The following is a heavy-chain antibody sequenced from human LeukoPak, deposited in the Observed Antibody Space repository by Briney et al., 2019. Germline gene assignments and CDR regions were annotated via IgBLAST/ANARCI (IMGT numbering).Heavy chain of an antibody. CDR3: ARASYYDIWSPPDAFDI. Sequence: SETLSLTCTVSGGSISSYYWSWIRQPPGKGLEWIGYIYYSGSTNYNPSLKSRVTISVDTSKNQFSLKLSSVTAADTAVYYCARASYYDIWSPPDAFDIWGQGTMVIVSS. J-gene: IGHJ3*02. CDR2: IYYSGST. CDR1: GGSISSYY. V-gene: IGHV4-59*01. D-gene: IGHD3-3*01.